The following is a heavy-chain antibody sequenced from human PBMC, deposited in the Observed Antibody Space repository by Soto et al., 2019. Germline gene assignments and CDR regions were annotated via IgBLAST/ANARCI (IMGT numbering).Heavy chain of an antibody. Sequence: GGSLRLSCEVTGFTFSMYSMSWVRQSPGKGLEWVAKIPQDGVDGHYADSVKGRFTISRDNGKNSLYLQLNNLRAEDTAVYYCARDHLILPAHDFFYGSDVWGRGSTVTVSS. CDR1: GFTFSMYS. J-gene: IGHJ6*02. D-gene: IGHD2-21*02. CDR2: IPQDGVDG. CDR3: ARDHLILPAHDFFYGSDV. V-gene: IGHV3-7*03.